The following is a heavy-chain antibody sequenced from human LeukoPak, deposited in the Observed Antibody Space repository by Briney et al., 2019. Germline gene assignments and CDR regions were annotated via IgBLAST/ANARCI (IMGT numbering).Heavy chain of an antibody. CDR2: ISSSSSYI. D-gene: IGHD2-21*02. CDR3: ARVRAYCGGDCYYGIDAFDI. V-gene: IGHV3-21*01. Sequence: GGSLRLSCAASGFTFSSYSMNWVRQAPGKGLERVSSISSSSSYIYYADSVKGRFTISRDNAKNSLYLQMNSLRAEDTAVYYCARVRAYCGGDCYYGIDAFDIWGQGTMVTVSS. J-gene: IGHJ3*02. CDR1: GFTFSSYS.